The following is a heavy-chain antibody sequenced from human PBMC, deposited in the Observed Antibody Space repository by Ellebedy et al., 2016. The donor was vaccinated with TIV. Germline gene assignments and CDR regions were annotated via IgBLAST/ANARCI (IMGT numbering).Heavy chain of an antibody. D-gene: IGHD3-16*01. J-gene: IGHJ3*01. CDR2: ISYDGSNK. CDR1: GFTFSSYS. V-gene: IGHV3-30*18. CDR3: ANLWEAPQ. Sequence: GESLKISXAASGFTFSSYSMNWVRQAPGKGLEWVAVISYDGSNKYYADSVKGRFTISRDNSKNTLYLQMNSLRAEDTAIYYCANLWEAPQWGQGTMVSVSS.